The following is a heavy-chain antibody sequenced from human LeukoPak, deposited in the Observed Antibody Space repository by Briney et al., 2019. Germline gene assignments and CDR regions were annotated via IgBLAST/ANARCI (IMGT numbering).Heavy chain of an antibody. J-gene: IGHJ4*02. D-gene: IGHD1-1*01. CDR3: ATLVNYWSFDY. CDR1: RFTFRSYA. Sequence: GGSLRLSCAASRFTFRSYAMTWVRQAPGKGLEWVSYISSSGSTIYYADSVKGRFTISRDNAKNSLYLQMNSLRAEDTAVYYCATLVNYWSFDYWGQGTLVTVSS. CDR2: ISSSGSTI. V-gene: IGHV3-48*03.